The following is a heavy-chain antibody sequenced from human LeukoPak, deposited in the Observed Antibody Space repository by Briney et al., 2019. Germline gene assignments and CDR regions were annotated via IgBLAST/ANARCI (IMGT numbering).Heavy chain of an antibody. CDR2: IWYDGSNK. CDR3: ARASARLYYYDSGGYWGYSDY. Sequence: GGSLRLSCAASGFTFSSYGMHWVRQAPGKGLEWVAVIWYDGSNKYYADSVKGRFTISRDNSKNTLYLQMNSLRAEDTAVYYCARASARLYYYDSGGYWGYSDYWGQGTLVTVSS. D-gene: IGHD3-22*01. J-gene: IGHJ4*02. V-gene: IGHV3-33*01. CDR1: GFTFSSYG.